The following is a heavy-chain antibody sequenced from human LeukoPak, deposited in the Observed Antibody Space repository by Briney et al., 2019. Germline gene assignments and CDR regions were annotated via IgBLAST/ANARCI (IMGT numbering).Heavy chain of an antibody. D-gene: IGHD6-13*01. CDR3: VLYRASSSWYWFDP. V-gene: IGHV4-59*01. CDR2: IYYSGST. Sequence: SETLSLTYTVSGGSISSYYWSWLRQPPGKGLEWVGYIYYSGSTNYNPSLKSRVTISVDTSKNQFSLKLSSVTAADTAVYYCVLYRASSSWYWFDPWGQGTLVTVSS. J-gene: IGHJ5*02. CDR1: GGSISSYY.